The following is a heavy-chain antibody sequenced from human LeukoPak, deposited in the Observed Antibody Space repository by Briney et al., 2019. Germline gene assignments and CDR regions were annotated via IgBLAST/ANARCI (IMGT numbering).Heavy chain of an antibody. D-gene: IGHD1-26*01. Sequence: ASVKVSCKGSGYTFTGYYMHWVRQAPGQGLEWMGWINPNSGTTNYAQKFQGRVTVTRDTSISTAYMELSRLESDDTAVYYCARPLVGDALDYWGQGTLVTVSS. J-gene: IGHJ4*02. V-gene: IGHV1-2*02. CDR3: ARPLVGDALDY. CDR2: INPNSGTT. CDR1: GYTFTGYY.